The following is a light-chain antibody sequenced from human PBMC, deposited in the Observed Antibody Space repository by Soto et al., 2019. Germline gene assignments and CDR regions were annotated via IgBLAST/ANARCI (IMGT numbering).Light chain of an antibody. J-gene: IGLJ1*01. V-gene: IGLV2-14*03. CDR2: DVT. CDR3: AAWDDSLSGLYV. Sequence: QSALTQPASVSGSPGQSITISCTGTSTYVGVYYYLSWFQQHPGKAPKLMIYDVTKRPSGVSNRFSGSMSGNTASLTISGLRSEDEADYYCAAWDDSLSGLYVFGTGTKLTVL. CDR1: STYVGVYYY.